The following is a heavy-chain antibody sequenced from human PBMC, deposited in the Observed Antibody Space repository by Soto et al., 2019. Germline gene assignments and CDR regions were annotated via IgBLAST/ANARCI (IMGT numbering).Heavy chain of an antibody. CDR3: AKDRVIQLLPIWPDP. Sequence: GGSLRLSCAASGFSFNKYGMHWVRQAPGKGLEWVAYVSSDGSNQYYADSVKGRFTISRDNSKSTLFLQLDSLRVDDTTVYYCAKDRVIQLLPIWPDPWGQGTLVTVSS. J-gene: IGHJ5*02. V-gene: IGHV3-30*18. CDR1: GFSFNKYG. D-gene: IGHD2-2*01. CDR2: VSSDGSNQ.